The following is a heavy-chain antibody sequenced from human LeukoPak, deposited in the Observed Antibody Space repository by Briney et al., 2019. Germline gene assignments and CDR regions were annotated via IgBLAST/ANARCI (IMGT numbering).Heavy chain of an antibody. CDR1: GGSFRGFY. V-gene: IGHV4-34*01. D-gene: IGHD5-24*01. CDR3: ARGGREMATIGDDY. Sequence: SETPALTPAVDGGSFRGFYWGWIRPPPREGVEWIWEINHSGSTNYNPSLKSRVTISVDTSKNQFSLKLSSVTAADTAVYYCARGGREMATIGDDYWGQGTLVTVSS. J-gene: IGHJ4*02. CDR2: INHSGST.